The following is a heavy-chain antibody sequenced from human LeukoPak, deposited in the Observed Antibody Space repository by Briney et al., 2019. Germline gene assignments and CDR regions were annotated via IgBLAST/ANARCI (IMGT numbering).Heavy chain of an antibody. CDR1: RVSLGTTGVG. CDR2: IYWDDDK. CDR3: AHLPRLRNFDY. J-gene: IGHJ4*02. Sequence: SGPTLLIPPQTLTLPCTFSRVSLGTTGVGVGWIRPPPGKALEWLALIYWDDDKRYSPSLKSRHTLTKDTSQHLVVLTMTNMDPVDTATHYGAHLPRLRNFDYRGQGTLVTVSS. V-gene: IGHV2-5*02. D-gene: IGHD2-15*01.